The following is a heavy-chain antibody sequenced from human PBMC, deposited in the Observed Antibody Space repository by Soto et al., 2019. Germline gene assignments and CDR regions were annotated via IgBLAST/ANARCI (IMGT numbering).Heavy chain of an antibody. CDR2: IRSKTNNYAT. J-gene: IGHJ4*02. CDR3: TTGIVVVVAAPAGY. D-gene: IGHD2-15*01. Sequence: PGGSLRLSCAASGFTFSGSGIHWVRQASGKGLEWVGRIRSKTNNYATAYAASVKGRFTISRDDSKNTAYLQMNSLQTEDTAMYYCTTGIVVVVAAPAGYWGQGTQVTVSS. CDR1: GFTFSGSG. V-gene: IGHV3-73*01.